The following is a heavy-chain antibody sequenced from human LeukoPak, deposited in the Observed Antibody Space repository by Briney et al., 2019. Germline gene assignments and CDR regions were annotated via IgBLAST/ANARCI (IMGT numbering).Heavy chain of an antibody. CDR3: VREHHGGYFDF. D-gene: IGHD3-16*01. Sequence: ASVKVSCKASGYIFTSYYMHWVRQAPGQGLEWLGVVYPSAGTSDPAQRFRARITLSDDTSTSTAYMELRSLKSEDTAIYFCVREHHGGYFDFRGQGTLVTVSS. CDR2: VYPSAGTS. V-gene: IGHV1-46*03. J-gene: IGHJ4*02. CDR1: GYIFTSYY.